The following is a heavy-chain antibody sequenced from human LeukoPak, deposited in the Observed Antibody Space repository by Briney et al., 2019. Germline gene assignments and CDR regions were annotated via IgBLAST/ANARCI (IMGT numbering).Heavy chain of an antibody. V-gene: IGHV3-48*02. CDR3: ARGSSYYDILTGYYAVEPDGFDY. CDR1: GFTFSSYS. D-gene: IGHD3-9*01. CDR2: ISSSSSTI. J-gene: IGHJ4*02. Sequence: GGSLRLSCAASGFTFSSYSMNWVRQAPGKGLEWVSYISSSSSTIYYADSVKGRFTISRDNAKNSLYLQMNSLRDEDTAVYYCARGSSYYDILTGYYAVEPDGFDYWGQGTLVTVSS.